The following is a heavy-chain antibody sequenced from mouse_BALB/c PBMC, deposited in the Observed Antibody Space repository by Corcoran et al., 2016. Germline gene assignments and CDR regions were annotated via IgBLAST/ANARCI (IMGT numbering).Heavy chain of an antibody. V-gene: IGHV9-3-1*01. CDR1: GYTFTNYG. J-gene: IGHJ4*01. CDR2: INTYTGEP. Sequence: QIQLVQSGPELKKPGETVKISCKASGYTFTNYGMTWVKQAPGKGLKWMGWINTYTGEPTYADDFKGRFAFSLDTSASTAYLQINNLKDEDTATYFCAREPSAMDYWGQGTSVTVSS. CDR3: AREPSAMDY.